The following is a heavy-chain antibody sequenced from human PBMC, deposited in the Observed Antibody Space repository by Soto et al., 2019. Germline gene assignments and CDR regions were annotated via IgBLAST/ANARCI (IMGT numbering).Heavy chain of an antibody. Sequence: GASVKVSCKASGVTFSSYTISWVRQAPGQGLEWMGRIIPILGVANYAQKFQGRVTITADKSTSTAYMELSSLRSEDTAVYYCARDPAYCSSTSCSDGWRYYYYGMDVWGQGTTVTVSS. D-gene: IGHD2-2*01. CDR2: IIPILGVA. J-gene: IGHJ6*02. CDR3: ARDPAYCSSTSCSDGWRYYYYGMDV. V-gene: IGHV1-69*04. CDR1: GVTFSSYT.